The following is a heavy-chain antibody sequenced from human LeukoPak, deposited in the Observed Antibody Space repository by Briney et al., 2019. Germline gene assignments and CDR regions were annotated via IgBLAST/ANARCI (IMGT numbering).Heavy chain of an antibody. J-gene: IGHJ4*02. CDR1: GFIFSNYA. CDR3: AKDISY. CDR2: ISYDGSNK. V-gene: IGHV3-30*18. D-gene: IGHD3-3*02. Sequence: GGSLRLSCAASGFIFSNYAMSWVRQAPGKGLEWVAVISYDGSNKYYADSVKGRFTISRDNSKNTLYLQMNSLRAEDTAVYYCAKDISYWGQRTLVTVSS.